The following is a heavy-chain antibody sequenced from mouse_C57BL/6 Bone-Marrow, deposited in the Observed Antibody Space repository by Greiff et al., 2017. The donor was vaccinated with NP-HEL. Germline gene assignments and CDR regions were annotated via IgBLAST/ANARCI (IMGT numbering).Heavy chain of an antibody. Sequence: EVMLVESGGGLVQPGGSLKLSCAASGFTFSDYYMYWVRQTPEKRLEWVAYISNGGGSTYYPDTVKGRFTISRDNAKNTLYLQMSRLKSEDTAMYYCARHARYYGSSPFAYWGKGTLVTVSA. D-gene: IGHD1-1*01. CDR2: ISNGGGST. J-gene: IGHJ3*01. CDR1: GFTFSDYY. V-gene: IGHV5-12*01. CDR3: ARHARYYGSSPFAY.